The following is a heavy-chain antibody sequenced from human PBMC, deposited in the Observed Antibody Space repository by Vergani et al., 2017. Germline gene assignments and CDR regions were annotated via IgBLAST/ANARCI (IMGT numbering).Heavy chain of an antibody. CDR1: GFTFVDYA. CDR2: IHWNSGSM. D-gene: IGHD3-16*01. CDR3: AKDKRANGGGAFDI. J-gene: IGHJ3*02. Sequence: EVQLVESGGGLVQPGRSLRLSCAASGFTFVDYAMHWVRQAPGKGLGWVSGIHWNSGSMGYADSVKGRFTISRDNAKNSLYLQMNSLRAEDTALYYCAKDKRANGGGAFDIWGQGTMVTVSS. V-gene: IGHV3-9*01.